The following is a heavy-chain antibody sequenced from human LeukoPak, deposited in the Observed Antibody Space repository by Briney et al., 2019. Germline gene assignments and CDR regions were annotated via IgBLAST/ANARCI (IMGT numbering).Heavy chain of an antibody. D-gene: IGHD6-13*01. CDR1: GGSISNYY. V-gene: IGHV4-59*01. CDR3: ARDMGSVAGHDY. CDR2: IYYSGST. J-gene: IGHJ4*02. Sequence: SETLSLTCTVSGGSISNYYWSWIRQPPGKGLEWIGYIYYSGSTHYNPSLNSQVTISVDTSKNQFSLKLTSVTAADTAVYYCARDMGSVAGHDYWGQGTLVTVSS.